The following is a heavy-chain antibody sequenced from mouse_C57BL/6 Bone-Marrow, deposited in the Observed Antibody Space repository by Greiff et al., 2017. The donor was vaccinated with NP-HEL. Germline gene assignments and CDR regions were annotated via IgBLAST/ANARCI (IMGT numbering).Heavy chain of an antibody. Sequence: DVMLVESGGGLVQPGGSLKLSCAASGFTFSDYYMYWVRQTPEKRLEWVAYISNGGGSTYYPDTVKGRFTISRDNAKNTLYLQMSRLKSEDTAMYYCARQGDGRGYYFDYWGQGTTLTVSS. CDR1: GFTFSDYY. J-gene: IGHJ2*01. CDR2: ISNGGGST. V-gene: IGHV5-12*01. CDR3: ARQGDGRGYYFDY.